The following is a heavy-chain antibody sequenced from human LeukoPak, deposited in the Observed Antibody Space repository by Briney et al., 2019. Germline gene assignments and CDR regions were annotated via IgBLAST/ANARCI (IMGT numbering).Heavy chain of an antibody. CDR3: ARGGGLDV. CDR2: IASDGSSA. Sequence: GGSLRLSCAASEFTFSSYWMSWVRQAPGKGLVWVSRIASDGSSATYADSVKGRFSISRDNAKNTLYLQMSNLRAEDTAVYFCARGGGLDVWGQGATVTVSS. D-gene: IGHD3-16*01. CDR1: EFTFSSYW. J-gene: IGHJ6*02. V-gene: IGHV3-74*01.